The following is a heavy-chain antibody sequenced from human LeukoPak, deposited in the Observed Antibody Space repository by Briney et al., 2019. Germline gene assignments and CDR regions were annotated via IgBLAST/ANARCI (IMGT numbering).Heavy chain of an antibody. V-gene: IGHV3-30*01. CDR1: GFTFSSYA. D-gene: IGHD2/OR15-2a*01. CDR3: ARESLIEYYFDY. J-gene: IGHJ4*02. Sequence: GSLRLSCAAYGFTFSSYAMHWVRQAPGKGLEWVAVISYDGSNKYYADSVKGRFTISRDNSKNTLYLQMNSLRAEDTAVYYCARESLIEYYFDYWGQGTLVTVSS. CDR2: ISYDGSNK.